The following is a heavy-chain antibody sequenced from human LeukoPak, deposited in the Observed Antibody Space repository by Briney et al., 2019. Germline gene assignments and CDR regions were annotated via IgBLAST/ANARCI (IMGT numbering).Heavy chain of an antibody. V-gene: IGHV3-48*01. Sequence: PGGSLRLSCAASGFTFSSYSMNWVRQAPGKGLEWVSYISSSSSTIYYADSVKGRFTISRDNAKNSLYLQMNSLRAEDTAVYYCARTEPYYYYMDVWGKGTTVTVSS. CDR1: GFTFSSYS. CDR3: ARTEPYYYYMDV. J-gene: IGHJ6*03. D-gene: IGHD1-14*01. CDR2: ISSSSSTI.